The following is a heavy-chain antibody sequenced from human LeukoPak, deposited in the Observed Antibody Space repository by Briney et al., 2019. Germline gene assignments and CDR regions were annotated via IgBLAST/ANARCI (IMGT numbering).Heavy chain of an antibody. CDR2: VNHSGST. CDR1: GGSFSGYY. V-gene: IGHV4-34*01. CDR3: ARGPSPYYYDSSGFGRAFDY. D-gene: IGHD3-22*01. J-gene: IGHJ4*02. Sequence: SETLSLTCTVYGGSFSGYYWSWIRQPPGKGLEWIGEVNHSGSTNYNPSLKSRVTISVDTSKNQFSLKLSSVTAADTAVYYCARGPSPYYYDSSGFGRAFDYWGQGTLVTVSS.